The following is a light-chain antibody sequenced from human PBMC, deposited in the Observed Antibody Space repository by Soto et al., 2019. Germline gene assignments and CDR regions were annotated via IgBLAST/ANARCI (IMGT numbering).Light chain of an antibody. V-gene: IGKV3-11*01. J-gene: IGKJ1*01. CDR3: QQRGNWPWT. Sequence: EIVLTQSPANLSLSPGERATLSCRASQSVHLYLAWYQHKPGQAPRLLIYDASNRATGIPARFSGSGSGTDFTLTISSLEPEDFAVYYCQQRGNWPWTFGQGTKVEIK. CDR2: DAS. CDR1: QSVHLY.